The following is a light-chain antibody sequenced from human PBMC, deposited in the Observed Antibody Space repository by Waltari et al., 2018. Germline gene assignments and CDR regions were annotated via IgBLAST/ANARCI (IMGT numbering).Light chain of an antibody. CDR3: SSYTTGSTRYV. J-gene: IGLJ1*01. V-gene: IGLV2-14*03. Sequence: QSALTQPASVSGSPGQSITISCTGTSSAIGAYNFVSWYQKHPGKAPKVMIYDVNNRASGVCSRFSGSKSGNTASLTISGLQAEDEAEYYCSSYTTGSTRYVFGSGTKVTVL. CDR2: DVN. CDR1: SSAIGAYNF.